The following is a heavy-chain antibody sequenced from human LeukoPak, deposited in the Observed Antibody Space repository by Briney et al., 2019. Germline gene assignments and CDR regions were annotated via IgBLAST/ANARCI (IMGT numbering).Heavy chain of an antibody. V-gene: IGHV4-38-2*02. Sequence: PSETLSLTCTVSGYSISSGYYWGWIRQPPGKGLEWIGSIYHSGSTYYNPSLKSRVTISVDTSKNQFSLKLSSVTAADTAVYYCARGGIAAANWFDPWGQGTLVTVSS. D-gene: IGHD6-13*01. CDR2: IYHSGST. J-gene: IGHJ5*02. CDR1: GYSISSGYY. CDR3: ARGGIAAANWFDP.